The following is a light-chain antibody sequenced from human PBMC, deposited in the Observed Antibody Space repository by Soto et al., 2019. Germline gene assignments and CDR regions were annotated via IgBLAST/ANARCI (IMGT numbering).Light chain of an antibody. CDR2: EVN. Sequence: QSVLTQPPSASGSPGQSVTISCTGTSSDVGGYNFVSWYQQHPGKVPKLMVYEVNQRPSGVPDRFSGSKSGNTASLTVSGLQADDEADYYCTSYAGGNYVFGTGTKLTVL. CDR3: TSYAGGNYV. V-gene: IGLV2-8*01. J-gene: IGLJ1*01. CDR1: SSDVGGYNF.